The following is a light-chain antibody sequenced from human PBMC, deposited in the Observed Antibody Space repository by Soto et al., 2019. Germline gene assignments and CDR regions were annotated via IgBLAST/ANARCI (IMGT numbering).Light chain of an antibody. J-gene: IGLJ1*01. Sequence: QSVLTQPASVSGSPGQSITISCTGTSSDVGSYNLVSWYQQHPGKAPKLMIYEVSKRPSGVSNRFPGSKSGNTASLTISGPQAEDEADYYCCSYAGSSTYYVFGTGTKVPV. CDR1: SSDVGSYNL. CDR3: CSYAGSSTYYV. V-gene: IGLV2-23*02. CDR2: EVS.